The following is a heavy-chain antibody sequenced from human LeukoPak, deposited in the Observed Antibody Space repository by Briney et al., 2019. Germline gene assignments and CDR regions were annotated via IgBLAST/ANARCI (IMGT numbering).Heavy chain of an antibody. V-gene: IGHV1-24*01. CDR1: GYTFTNNF. Sequence: GASVKVSCKASGYTFTNNFMHWVRQAPGKGLEWMGGFDPEDGETIYAQKFQGRVTMTEDTSTDTAYMELSSLRSEDTAVYYCATLLQYYDILTGYSDYWGQGTLVTVSS. CDR2: FDPEDGET. CDR3: ATLLQYYDILTGYSDY. J-gene: IGHJ4*02. D-gene: IGHD3-9*01.